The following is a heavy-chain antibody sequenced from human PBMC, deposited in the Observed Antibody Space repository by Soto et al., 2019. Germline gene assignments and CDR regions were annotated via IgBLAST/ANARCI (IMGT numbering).Heavy chain of an antibody. CDR2: ISGSGGST. CDR1: GFTFSSYA. J-gene: IGHJ4*02. CDR3: AKEAYYDYVWGSYRSVYYFGY. V-gene: IGHV3-23*01. Sequence: PGGSLRLSCAASGFTFSSYAMSWVRQAPGKGLEWVSAISGSGGSTYYADSVKGRFTISRDNSKNTLYLQMNSLRAEDTAVYYCAKEAYYDYVWGSYRSVYYFGYWGQGTRVTVSS. D-gene: IGHD3-16*02.